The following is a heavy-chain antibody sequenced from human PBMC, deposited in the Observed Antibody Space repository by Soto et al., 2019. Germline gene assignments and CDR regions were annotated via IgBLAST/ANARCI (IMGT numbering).Heavy chain of an antibody. D-gene: IGHD3-22*01. Sequence: QVQLVQSGAEVKKPGASVKVSCKASGYTFTSYAMHWVRQAPGQRLEWMGWINAGIGNTKYSQKFQGRVTITRDKSASTAYMELSSLRSEDTAVYYCARAGYYYDSSGSDLDYWGQGTLVTVSS. J-gene: IGHJ4*02. CDR2: INAGIGNT. V-gene: IGHV1-3*01. CDR3: ARAGYYYDSSGSDLDY. CDR1: GYTFTSYA.